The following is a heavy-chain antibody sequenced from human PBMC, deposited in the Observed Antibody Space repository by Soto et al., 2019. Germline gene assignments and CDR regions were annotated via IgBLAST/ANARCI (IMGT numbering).Heavy chain of an antibody. CDR1: GYTLTELS. CDR2: FDPEDGET. D-gene: IGHD1-26*01. CDR3: ATGRGELLIPDSYYGMDV. Sequence: GASVKVSCKVSGYTLTELSMHWVRHAPGKGLEWMGGFDPEDGETIYAQKFQGRVTMTEDTSTDTAYMELSSLRSEDTAGYYCATGRGELLIPDSYYGMDVWGQGTTVTVSS. V-gene: IGHV1-24*01. J-gene: IGHJ6*02.